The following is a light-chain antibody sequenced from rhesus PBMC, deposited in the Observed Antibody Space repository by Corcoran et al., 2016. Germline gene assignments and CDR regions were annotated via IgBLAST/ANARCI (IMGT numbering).Light chain of an antibody. CDR2: GAS. Sequence: EIVMTQSPATLSLSPGERATLSCRASQSISSYVAWYQQKPEQAPRLLIYGASRRATGIPDRFSGSGSGTDFTLIIRSLEPEDVGVYYCQQYNNWRTFGQGTKVEIK. V-gene: IGKV3S9*01. CDR1: QSISSY. J-gene: IGKJ1*01. CDR3: QQYNNWRT.